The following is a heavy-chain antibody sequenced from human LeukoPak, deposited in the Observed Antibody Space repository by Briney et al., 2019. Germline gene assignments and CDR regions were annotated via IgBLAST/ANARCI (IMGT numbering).Heavy chain of an antibody. D-gene: IGHD5-12*01. CDR3: ARGRGGYNYDAFDI. CDR2: INHSGST. CDR1: GGSISSSSLY. Sequence: SSETLSLTCIVSGGSISSSSLYWGWIRQPPGKGLEWIGEINHSGSTDCNPSLKSRVTISVDTSKNQFSLKLRSVTAADTAVYYCARGRGGYNYDAFDIWGQGTMVTVSS. V-gene: IGHV4-39*07. J-gene: IGHJ3*02.